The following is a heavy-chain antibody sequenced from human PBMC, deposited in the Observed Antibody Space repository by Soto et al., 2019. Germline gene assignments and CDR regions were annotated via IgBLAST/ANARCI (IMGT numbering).Heavy chain of an antibody. V-gene: IGHV3-23*01. CDR1: GFTVSSNY. CDR3: AKDLNRLQGDYGYYYYYGMDV. Sequence: PGGSLRLSCAASGFTVSSNYMSWVRQAPGKGLEWVSAISGSGGSTYYADSVKGRFTISRDNSKNTLYLQMNSLRAEDTAVYYCAKDLNRLQGDYGYYYYYGMDVWGQGTTVTVSS. J-gene: IGHJ6*02. CDR2: ISGSGGST. D-gene: IGHD4-17*01.